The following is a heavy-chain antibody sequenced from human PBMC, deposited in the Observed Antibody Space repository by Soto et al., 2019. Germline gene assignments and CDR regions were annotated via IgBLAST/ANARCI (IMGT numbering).Heavy chain of an antibody. CDR1: GYSFTSYW. Sequence: GESLKISCKGSGYSFTSYWIGWVRQMPGKGLEWMGIIYPGDSDTRYSPSFQGQVTISADKSISTAYLQWSSLKASDTAMYYCAREAGAKRFGELLQPYNQFDYWGQGTLVTVSS. D-gene: IGHD3-10*01. CDR2: IYPGDSDT. J-gene: IGHJ4*02. V-gene: IGHV5-51*01. CDR3: AREAGAKRFGELLQPYNQFDY.